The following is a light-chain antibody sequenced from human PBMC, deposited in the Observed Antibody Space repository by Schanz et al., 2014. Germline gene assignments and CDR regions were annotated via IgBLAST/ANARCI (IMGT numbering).Light chain of an antibody. CDR3: AAWDDNLEGV. V-gene: IGLV1-40*01. CDR2: SNN. CDR1: SSNIGAGYD. J-gene: IGLJ3*02. Sequence: QSVLTQPPSVSGAPGQRVTISCTGSSSNIGAGYDVHWYQQLPGTAPKLLIYSNNQRPSGVPARFSGSKSGTSASLAISGLQSEDEGHYYCAAWDDNLEGVFGGGTKLTVL.